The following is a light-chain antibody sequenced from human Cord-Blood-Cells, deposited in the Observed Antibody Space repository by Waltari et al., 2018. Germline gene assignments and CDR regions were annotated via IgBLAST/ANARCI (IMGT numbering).Light chain of an antibody. CDR2: AAS. CDR1: QSISSY. Sequence: ITCRASQSISSYLNWYQQKPGKAPKLLIYAASSLQSGVPSRFSGSGSGTDFTLTISSLQPEDFATYYCQQSYSTLEYSFGQGTKLEIK. V-gene: IGKV1-39*01. CDR3: QQSYSTLEYS. J-gene: IGKJ2*03.